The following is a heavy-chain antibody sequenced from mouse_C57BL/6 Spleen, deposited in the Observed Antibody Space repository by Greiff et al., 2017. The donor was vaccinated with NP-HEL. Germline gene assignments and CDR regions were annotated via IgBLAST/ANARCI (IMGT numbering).Heavy chain of an antibody. CDR2: ISYDGSN. Sequence: VQLKESGPGLVKPSQSLSLTCSVTGYSITSGYYWNWIRQFPGNKLEWMGYISYDGSNNYNPSLKNRISITRDTSKNQFFLKLNSVTTEDTATYYCARGLTGFDYWGQGTTLTVSS. D-gene: IGHD4-1*01. CDR1: GYSITSGYY. J-gene: IGHJ2*01. CDR3: ARGLTGFDY. V-gene: IGHV3-6*01.